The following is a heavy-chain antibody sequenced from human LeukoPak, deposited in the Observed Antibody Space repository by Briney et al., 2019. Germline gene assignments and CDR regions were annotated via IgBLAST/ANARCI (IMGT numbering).Heavy chain of an antibody. Sequence: GESLKISRKGSGYSFTSYWIGWVRQMPGKGLEWMGIIYPGDSDTRYSPSFQGQVTISADKSISTAYLQWSSLKASDTAMYYCARQGSSGWSSYYFDYWGQGTLVTVSS. D-gene: IGHD6-19*01. CDR2: IYPGDSDT. CDR1: GYSFTSYW. V-gene: IGHV5-51*01. CDR3: ARQGSSGWSSYYFDY. J-gene: IGHJ4*02.